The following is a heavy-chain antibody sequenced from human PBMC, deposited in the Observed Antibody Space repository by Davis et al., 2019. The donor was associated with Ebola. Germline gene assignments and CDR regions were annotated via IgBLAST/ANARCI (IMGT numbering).Heavy chain of an antibody. CDR3: ASHTHFGAIDNS. Sequence: ESLKISCNVSGASISTHYWSWLRQPPGKGLEWIGFMYYGGSINYNPSLKSRVTISGDMSKNQFSLKVNSVTAADTALYYCASHTHFGAIDNSWGQGTLVSVSS. CDR1: GASISTHY. V-gene: IGHV4-59*11. D-gene: IGHD3-3*01. CDR2: MYYGGSI. J-gene: IGHJ1*01.